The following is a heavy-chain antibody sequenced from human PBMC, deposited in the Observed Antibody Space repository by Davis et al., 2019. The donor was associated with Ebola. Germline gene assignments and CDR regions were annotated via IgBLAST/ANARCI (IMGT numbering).Heavy chain of an antibody. CDR1: GFTFSSYA. V-gene: IGHV3-23*01. CDR3: ARVLRYCSGGNCFNFGY. Sequence: GESLKISCAASGFTFSSYAMSWVRQAPGKGLECVSVISGSGYTYYAGSVKGRFTISRDNSKNTVHLQMNSLRAEDTAVYYCARVLRYCSGGNCFNFGYWGQGTLVTVSS. J-gene: IGHJ4*02. CDR2: ISGSGYT. D-gene: IGHD2-15*01.